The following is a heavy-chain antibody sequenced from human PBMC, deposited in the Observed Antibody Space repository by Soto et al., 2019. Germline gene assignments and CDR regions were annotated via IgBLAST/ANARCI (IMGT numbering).Heavy chain of an antibody. Sequence: QVQLQESGPGLVKPSGTLSLTCAVSGGSISSSNWWSWVRQPPGKGREWIGEIYHSGSTNYNPSLTSRVTISVAKPKTQFSLKLSSVTAADTAVYYCARIAAAGTHFDYWGQGTRVTVSS. J-gene: IGHJ4*02. CDR2: IYHSGST. D-gene: IGHD6-13*01. CDR1: GGSISSSNW. CDR3: ARIAAAGTHFDY. V-gene: IGHV4-4*02.